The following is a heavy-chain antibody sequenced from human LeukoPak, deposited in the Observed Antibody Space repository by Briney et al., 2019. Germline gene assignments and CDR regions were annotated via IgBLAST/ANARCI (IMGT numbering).Heavy chain of an antibody. Sequence: GASVKVSCKVSGYTLTELSMHWVRQAPGQGLEWMGIINPSDGGTTYAQKFQGRVTMTRDTFTSTICMELSSLRFEDTAVYYCARASSNEIDYWGQGTLVTVSS. J-gene: IGHJ4*02. CDR3: ARASSNEIDY. CDR1: GYTLTELS. V-gene: IGHV1-46*01. CDR2: INPSDGGT. D-gene: IGHD4-11*01.